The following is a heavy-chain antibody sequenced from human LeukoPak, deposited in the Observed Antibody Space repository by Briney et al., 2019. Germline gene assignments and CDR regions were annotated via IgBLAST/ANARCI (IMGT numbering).Heavy chain of an antibody. Sequence: GWSLRLSCAACAFSFSKYWMSWVGQAAGKGREWVANIKDDGSEINYVDSVKGRFTISRDNAKNSLYLQMNSLRVDATAVYYCARDRGYSTFDYWGQGTLVTVSS. D-gene: IGHD4-23*01. CDR3: ARDRGYSTFDY. J-gene: IGHJ4*02. CDR1: AFSFSKYW. V-gene: IGHV3-7*01. CDR2: IKDDGSEI.